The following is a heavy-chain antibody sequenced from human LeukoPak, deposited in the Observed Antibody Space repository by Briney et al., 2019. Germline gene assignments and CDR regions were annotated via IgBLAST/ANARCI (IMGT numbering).Heavy chain of an antibody. CDR3: ARRRIAVAGSFAFDF. D-gene: IGHD6-19*01. CDR1: GGSFTNYF. V-gene: IGHV4-34*01. Sequence: PSETLSLTCAVYGGSFTNYFWSWIRQPPGKGLEWIGEINHSGSTNYKPSLKSRLTISVDTSKNQFSLNLNSVTSAGTAIFYCARRRIAVAGSFAFDFWGQGTIVTVSS. CDR2: INHSGST. J-gene: IGHJ3*01.